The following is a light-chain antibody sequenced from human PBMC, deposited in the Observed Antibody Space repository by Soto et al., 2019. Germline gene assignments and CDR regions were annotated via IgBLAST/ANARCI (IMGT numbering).Light chain of an antibody. CDR2: GVT. CDR1: SSDVGAYTY. Sequence: QSALTQPPSASGSPGQSVTISCTGTSSDVGAYTYVSWYQQHPGKAPKLMIYGVTERPSGVPDRFSGSKSGNTASLTVSGLQTEDETYYYFGSYGGGTNDIFGTGSKHTVL. CDR3: GSYGGGTNDI. J-gene: IGLJ1*01. V-gene: IGLV2-8*01.